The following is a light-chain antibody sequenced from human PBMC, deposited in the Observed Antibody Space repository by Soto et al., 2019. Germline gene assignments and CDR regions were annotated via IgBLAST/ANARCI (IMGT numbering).Light chain of an antibody. CDR2: ANI. J-gene: IGLJ1*01. Sequence: QSVLTQPPSVSGAPGQRVTISCTGSSSNIGAGYDVHWYQQRPGAAPKPLISANINRPSGVPDRFSGSKSGTSASLAITGLQADDEGDYYCQSYGSTLSARYVFGTGTKVTVL. CDR3: QSYGSTLSARYV. CDR1: SSNIGAGYD. V-gene: IGLV1-40*01.